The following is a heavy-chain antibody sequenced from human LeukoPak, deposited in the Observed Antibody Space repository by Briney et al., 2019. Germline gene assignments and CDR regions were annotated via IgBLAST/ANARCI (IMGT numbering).Heavy chain of an antibody. Sequence: SETLSLTCAVYGGSFSGYYWSWIRQPPGKGLEWIGEINHSGSTNYNPSLKSRVTISVDTSKNQFSLKLSSVAAADTAVYYCARATSTGDYFDYWGQGTLVTVSS. D-gene: IGHD2-8*02. CDR1: GGSFSGYY. CDR2: INHSGST. J-gene: IGHJ4*02. CDR3: ARATSTGDYFDY. V-gene: IGHV4-34*01.